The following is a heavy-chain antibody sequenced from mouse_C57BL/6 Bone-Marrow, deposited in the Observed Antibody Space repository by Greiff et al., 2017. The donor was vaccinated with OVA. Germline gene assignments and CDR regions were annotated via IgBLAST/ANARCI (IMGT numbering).Heavy chain of an antibody. D-gene: IGHD1-1*01. J-gene: IGHJ4*01. CDR1: GYTFTDYE. CDR3: TRYYYGSSLYYAMDY. CDR2: IDPETGGT. Sequence: LVESGAELVRPGASVTLSCKASGYTFTDYEMHWVKQTPVHGLEWIGAIDPETGGTAYNQKFKGKAILTADKSSSTAYMELRSLTSEDSAVYYCTRYYYGSSLYYAMDYWGQGTSVTVSS. V-gene: IGHV1-15*01.